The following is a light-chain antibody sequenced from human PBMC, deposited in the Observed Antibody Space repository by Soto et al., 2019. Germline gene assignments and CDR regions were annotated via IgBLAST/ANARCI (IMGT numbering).Light chain of an antibody. CDR3: QQTFNTFFT. J-gene: IGKJ3*01. CDR1: QSILSH. Sequence: IPLTQSPSSLSASVGDRVTITCRTSQSILSHLNWNQQKPGQVPKILIYGASTLHNGVPSRFSASVSGSVFTLTINSLQPEDFATYDCQQTFNTFFTFGPGTTVDI. CDR2: GAS. V-gene: IGKV1-39*01.